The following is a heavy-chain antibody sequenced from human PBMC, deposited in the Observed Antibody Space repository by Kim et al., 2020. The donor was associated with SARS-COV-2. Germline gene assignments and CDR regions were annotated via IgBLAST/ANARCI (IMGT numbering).Heavy chain of an antibody. CDR3: ARDRSSVIFSDILTGYYLNWFDP. CDR1: GYTFTSYG. D-gene: IGHD3-9*01. J-gene: IGHJ5*02. CDR2: ISAYNGNT. V-gene: IGHV1-18*04. Sequence: ASVKVSCKASGYTFTSYGISWVRQAPGQGLEWMGWISAYNGNTNYAQKLQGRVTMTTDTSTSTAYMELRSLRSDDTAVYYCARDRSSVIFSDILTGYYLNWFDPWGQGTLVTVSS.